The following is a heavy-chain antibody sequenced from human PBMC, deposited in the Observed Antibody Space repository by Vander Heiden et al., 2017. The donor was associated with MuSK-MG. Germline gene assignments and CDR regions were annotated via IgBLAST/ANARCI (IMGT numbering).Heavy chain of an antibody. J-gene: IGHJ2*01. V-gene: IGHV3-23*01. CDR2: ILSNAGGT. CDR3: ARSTPNWYLDL. CDR1: GFTFSTYD. Sequence: EVQLLESGGGLVQPGGSLGLSCAASGFTFSTYDMSWVRQAPGKGLEWVSSILSNAGGTTYADFVKGRFTISRDNSKNTLDLQMNSLRVEDTAIYYGARSTPNWYLDLWGRGTLVTVSS.